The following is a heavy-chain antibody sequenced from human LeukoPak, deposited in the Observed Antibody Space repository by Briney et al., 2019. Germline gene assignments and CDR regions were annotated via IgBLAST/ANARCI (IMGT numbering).Heavy chain of an antibody. CDR3: ARDRGVHYDY. CDR2: ISAYNGNT. V-gene: IGHV1-18*04. CDR1: GYTFSNYG. D-gene: IGHD2-8*02. Sequence: ATVKVSCKASGYTFSNYGFNWVRQAPGQGLEWMGYISAYNGNTHIAKNIQARVTLTTDTGTRTAYMELRSLRSDDTAFYYCARDRGVHYDYWGQGTLVIVSS. J-gene: IGHJ4*02.